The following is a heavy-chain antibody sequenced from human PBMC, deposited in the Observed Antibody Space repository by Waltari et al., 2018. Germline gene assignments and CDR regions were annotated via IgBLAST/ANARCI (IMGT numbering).Heavy chain of an antibody. Sequence: QVQLVQSGAEVKKPGASVKVSCKVSGYTLTELSMHWVRQAPGKGLEWMGGFDPEEGETIYAPKFQGRVTMTEDTSTDTAYMELSSLRSEDTAVYYCATVPNYYDSSGYYLYWGQGTLVTVSS. V-gene: IGHV1-24*01. CDR2: FDPEEGET. CDR3: ATVPNYYDSSGYYLY. J-gene: IGHJ4*02. CDR1: GYTLTELS. D-gene: IGHD3-22*01.